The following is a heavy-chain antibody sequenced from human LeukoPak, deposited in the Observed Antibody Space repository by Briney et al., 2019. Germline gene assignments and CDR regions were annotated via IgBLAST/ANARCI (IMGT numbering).Heavy chain of an antibody. CDR2: INRSGST. D-gene: IGHD5-24*01. V-gene: IGHV4-34*01. CDR1: GGSFSGYY. J-gene: IGHJ4*02. CDR3: ARRGRKGWLQLGGFDY. Sequence: SETLSLTCAVYGGSFSGYYWSWIRQPPGKGLEWIGEINRSGSTNYNPSLKSRVTISVDTSKNQFSLKLSSVTAADTAVYYCARRGRKGWLQLGGFDYRGQGTLVTVSS.